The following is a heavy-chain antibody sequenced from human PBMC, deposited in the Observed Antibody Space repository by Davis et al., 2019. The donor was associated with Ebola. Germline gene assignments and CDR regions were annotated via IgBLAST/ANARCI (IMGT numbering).Heavy chain of an antibody. CDR1: GGTFSSYA. D-gene: IGHD2-2*01. V-gene: IGHV1-69*13. CDR2: IIPIFGTA. J-gene: IGHJ5*02. Sequence: SVKVSCKASGGTFSSYAISWVRQAPGQGLEWMGGIIPIFGTANYAQKFQGRVTITADESTSTAYMELSSLRSDDTAVYYCARGYCSSTSCYPAWFDPWGQGTLVTVSS. CDR3: ARGYCSSTSCYPAWFDP.